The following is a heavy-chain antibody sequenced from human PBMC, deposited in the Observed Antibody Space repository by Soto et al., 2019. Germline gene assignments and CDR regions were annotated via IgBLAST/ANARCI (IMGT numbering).Heavy chain of an antibody. J-gene: IGHJ6*02. V-gene: IGHV1-2*04. CDR3: ARGDSTDCSNGVCSFFYNHDMHV. CDR2: INPKSGGT. Sequence: ASVKVSWKASGYSFTDYHIHWVRQAPGQGLEWLGRINPKSGGTSTAQKFQGWVTRTTDTAISTASMELTRLTSDDTAIYYCARGDSTDCSNGVCSFFYNHDMHVWGQGTTVTVSS. CDR1: GYSFTDYH. D-gene: IGHD2-8*01.